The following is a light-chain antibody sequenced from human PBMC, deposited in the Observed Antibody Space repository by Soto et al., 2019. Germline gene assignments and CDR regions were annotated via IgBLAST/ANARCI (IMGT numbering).Light chain of an antibody. V-gene: IGLV2-14*01. Sequence: QSALTQPASVSGSPGQSITISCTGTSSDIGAFIHVSWYQQHPGKAPKLMIYEVTNRPSGVSNRFSGSKSGNTASLTISGLQAEDEAEYYCSAYTTSSTLVFGGGTKVTVL. CDR1: SSDIGAFIH. CDR2: EVT. CDR3: SAYTTSSTLV. J-gene: IGLJ3*02.